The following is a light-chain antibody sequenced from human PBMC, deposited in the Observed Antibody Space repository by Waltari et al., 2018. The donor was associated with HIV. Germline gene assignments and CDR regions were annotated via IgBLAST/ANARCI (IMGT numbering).Light chain of an antibody. CDR1: GRDVGASQY. J-gene: IGLJ1*01. Sequence: QSALTQPASVSGPPEQPITLSCPGAGRDVGASQYASWYQQYPGKAPKLIIYDVNKRPSGVSNRFSGSKSGNTASLTISGLQAEDEADYYCCSYAGSSTFGFYVFGTGTKVTVL. V-gene: IGLV2-23*02. CDR3: CSYAGSSTFGFYV. CDR2: DVN.